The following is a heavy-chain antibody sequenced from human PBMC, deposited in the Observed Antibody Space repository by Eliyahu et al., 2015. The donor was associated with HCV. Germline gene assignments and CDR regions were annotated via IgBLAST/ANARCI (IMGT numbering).Heavy chain of an antibody. CDR3: ARATSYYGSLLAFDI. CDR1: GYTFTGYY. Sequence: QVQLVQSGAEVKKPGASVKVSCKASGYTFTGYYMHWVRQAPGQGLEWMGWINPNSGGTNYAQKFQGRVTMTRDTSISTAYMELSRLRSDDTAVYYCARATSYYGSLLAFDIWGQGTMVTVSS. V-gene: IGHV1-2*02. D-gene: IGHD3-10*01. CDR2: INPNSGGT. J-gene: IGHJ3*02.